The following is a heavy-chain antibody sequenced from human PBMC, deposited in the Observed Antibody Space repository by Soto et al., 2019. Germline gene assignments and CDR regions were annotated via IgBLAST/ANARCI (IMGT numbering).Heavy chain of an antibody. V-gene: IGHV1-18*01. CDR2: ISAYNGNT. CDR3: ARVRAVAGSPPQYYSYYYGMDV. Sequence: QVQLVQSGAEVKKPGASVKVSCKASGYTFTSYGISWVRQAPGQGLEWMGWISAYNGNTNYAQKLQGRVTMTTDTSTSTAYMELRGLRSDDTAVYYCARVRAVAGSPPQYYSYYYGMDVWGQGTTVTVSS. CDR1: GYTFTSYG. J-gene: IGHJ6*02. D-gene: IGHD6-19*01.